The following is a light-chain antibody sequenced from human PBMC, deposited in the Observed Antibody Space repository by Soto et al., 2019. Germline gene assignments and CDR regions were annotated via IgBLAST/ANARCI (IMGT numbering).Light chain of an antibody. CDR2: AAS. J-gene: IGKJ2*01. CDR3: QHYYSYPYT. Sequence: AIRMTQSPSSLSASIGDRVTITCRASHVVSNYLAWYQQKPGKAPKALIYAASFLQSGVTSRFSGSGSGTDFSLTISFLQSEEFSTYYCQHYYSYPYTFGQGTTLQMK. V-gene: IGKV1-8*01. CDR1: HVVSNY.